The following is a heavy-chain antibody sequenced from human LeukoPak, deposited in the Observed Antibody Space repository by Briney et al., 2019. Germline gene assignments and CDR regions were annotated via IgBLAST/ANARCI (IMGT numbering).Heavy chain of an antibody. V-gene: IGHV1-69*05. CDR2: IIPIFGTA. Sequence: GASVKVSGKSSGGTFSSYAISWVRQAPGQGLEWMGGIIPIFGTANYAQKFQGRVTITTDESSITAYMELSSLRSVDTAVYYCAASITMVRGPFDYWGQGTLVTVSS. CDR3: AASITMVRGPFDY. CDR1: GGTFSSYA. J-gene: IGHJ4*02. D-gene: IGHD3-10*01.